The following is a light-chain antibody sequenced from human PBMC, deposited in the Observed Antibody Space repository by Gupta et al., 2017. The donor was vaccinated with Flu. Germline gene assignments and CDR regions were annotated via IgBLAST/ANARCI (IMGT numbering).Light chain of an antibody. V-gene: IGKV1-5*03. Sequence: DIQMTQSPSTLSASVGDRVTITCRASQSISSWVAWYQQKPGKAPKVLIYKASSLESGVPSRFSGSGSGTEFTLTISSLQPDDFATYYCQQYKSYSRTFGQGTKVEIK. CDR3: QQYKSYSRT. CDR1: QSISSW. CDR2: KAS. J-gene: IGKJ1*01.